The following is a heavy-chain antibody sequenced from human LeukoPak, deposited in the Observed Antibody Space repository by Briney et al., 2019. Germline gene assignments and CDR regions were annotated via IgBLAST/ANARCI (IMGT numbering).Heavy chain of an antibody. CDR2: INPNSGGT. CDR1: GYTFTGYY. J-gene: IGHJ4*02. D-gene: IGHD3-10*01. CDR3: ARVDMVRGVGGRTIDY. Sequence: ASVKVSCKASGYTFTGYYMHWVRQAPGQGLEWMGWINPNSGGTNYAQKFQGRVTMTRDTSISTAYMELSRLRSDDTAVYYCARVDMVRGVGGRTIDYWAREPWSPSPQ. V-gene: IGHV1-2*02.